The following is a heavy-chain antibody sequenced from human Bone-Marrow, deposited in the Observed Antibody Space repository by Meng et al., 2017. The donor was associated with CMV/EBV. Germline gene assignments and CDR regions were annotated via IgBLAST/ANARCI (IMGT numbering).Heavy chain of an antibody. D-gene: IGHD6-25*01. CDR2: VTSSGYTT. V-gene: IGHV3-23*01. Sequence: LSCAASEFTFSNSAVSWVRQAPGKGLHWVSAVTSSGYTTYYADSVKGRFTISRDNSKNMLYLQMNSLRAEDTAVYYCAKIERYYFDCWGQGTLVTVSS. CDR3: AKIERYYFDC. CDR1: EFTFSNSA. J-gene: IGHJ4*02.